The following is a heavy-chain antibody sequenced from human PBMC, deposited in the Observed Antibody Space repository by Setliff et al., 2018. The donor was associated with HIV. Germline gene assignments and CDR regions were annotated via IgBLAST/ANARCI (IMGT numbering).Heavy chain of an antibody. V-gene: IGHV5-51*01. J-gene: IGHJ4*02. CDR3: LLRRTDTALDSYYSFDY. D-gene: IGHD1-26*01. CDR2: ISPGDFDI. CDR1: GYRFTNYW. Sequence: GEALKISCKGSGYRFTNYWIGWVRQMPGKGLEWMGIISPGDFDIRYSQSFQGQVTISADESISTAYLQWRSLKSSDTAIYYCLLRRTDTALDSYYSFDYWGQGTLVTVSS.